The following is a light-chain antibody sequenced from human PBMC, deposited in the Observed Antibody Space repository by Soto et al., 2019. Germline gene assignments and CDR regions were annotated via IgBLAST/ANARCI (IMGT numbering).Light chain of an antibody. J-gene: IGLJ1*01. CDR3: CSYAGGYTYL. CDR2: SNF. V-gene: IGLV1-47*02. Sequence: QSVLTQPPSASGTPGQDVTISCSGSSSNLGNFYVYWYQHLPGTAPKLLIYSNFQRPSGVPDRFSASKSGTSASLAISGLRSEDEGDYFCCSYAGGYTYLFGTGTKLTVL. CDR1: SSNLGNFY.